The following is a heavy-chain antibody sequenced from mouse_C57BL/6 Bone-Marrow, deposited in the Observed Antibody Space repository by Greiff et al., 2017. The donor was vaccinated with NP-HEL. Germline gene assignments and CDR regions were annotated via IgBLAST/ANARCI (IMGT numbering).Heavy chain of an antibody. CDR3: SRKGWLLSWFAY. Sequence: QVQLQQSGAELARPGASVKLSCKASGYTFTSYGISWVKQRTGQGLEWIGEIYPRSGNTYYNEKFKGKATLNADKSSSTAYIDLLSLLSEDSAVYFCSRKGWLLSWFAYWGQGTLVTVSA. J-gene: IGHJ3*01. CDR2: IYPRSGNT. V-gene: IGHV1-81*01. CDR1: GYTFTSYG. D-gene: IGHD2-3*01.